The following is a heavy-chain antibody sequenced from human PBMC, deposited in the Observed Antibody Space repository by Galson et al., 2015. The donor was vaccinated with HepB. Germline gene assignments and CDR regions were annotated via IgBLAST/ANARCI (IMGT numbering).Heavy chain of an antibody. CDR2: IDPSDSYT. CDR1: GYSFTSYW. CDR3: ARHGTGSSGWYLGGFDY. J-gene: IGHJ4*02. V-gene: IGHV5-10-1*01. Sequence: QSGAEVKKPGESLRISCKGSGYSFTSYWISWVRQMPGKGLEWMGRIDPSDSYTNYSPSFQGHVTISADKSISTAYLQWSSLKASDTAMYYCARHGTGSSGWYLGGFDYWGQGTLVTVSS. D-gene: IGHD6-19*01.